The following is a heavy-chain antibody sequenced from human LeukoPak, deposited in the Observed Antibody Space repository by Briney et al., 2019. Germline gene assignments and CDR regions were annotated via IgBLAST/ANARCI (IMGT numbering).Heavy chain of an antibody. D-gene: IGHD3-22*01. CDR1: GGSISSYY. Sequence: SETLSLTCTVSGGSISSYYWSWIRQPPGKGLEWIGYIYYSGSTNYNPSLKSRVTISVDTSKNQFSLKLSSVTAADTAVYYCARELPIVVATASGAFDIWGQGTMVTVSS. CDR2: IYYSGST. CDR3: ARELPIVVATASGAFDI. J-gene: IGHJ3*02. V-gene: IGHV4-59*01.